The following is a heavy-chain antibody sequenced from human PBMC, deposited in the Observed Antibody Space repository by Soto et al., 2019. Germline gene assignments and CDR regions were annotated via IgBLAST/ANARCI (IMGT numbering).Heavy chain of an antibody. CDR3: ARDRPGIAVAGTGYYYYYGMDV. V-gene: IGHV4-4*07. CDR2: IYTSGST. J-gene: IGHJ6*02. CDR1: GGSISSYY. Sequence: PSETLSLTCTVSGGSISSYYWSWIRQPAGKGLEWIGRIYTSGSTNYNPSLKSRVTMSVDTSKNQFSLKLSSVTAADTAVYYCARDRPGIAVAGTGYYYYYGMDVWGQGTTVTVS. D-gene: IGHD6-19*01.